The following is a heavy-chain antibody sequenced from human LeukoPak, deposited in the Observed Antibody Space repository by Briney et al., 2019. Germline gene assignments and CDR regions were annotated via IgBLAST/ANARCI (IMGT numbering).Heavy chain of an antibody. Sequence: SETLSLTCAVYGGSFSGYYWSWIRRPPGKGLEWIGEINHSGSTNYNPSLKSRVTISVDTSKNQSSLKLSSVTAADTAVYYCAGLYGSGSYYGYWGQGTLVTVSS. CDR2: INHSGST. CDR1: GGSFSGYY. D-gene: IGHD3-10*01. V-gene: IGHV4-34*01. CDR3: AGLYGSGSYYGY. J-gene: IGHJ4*02.